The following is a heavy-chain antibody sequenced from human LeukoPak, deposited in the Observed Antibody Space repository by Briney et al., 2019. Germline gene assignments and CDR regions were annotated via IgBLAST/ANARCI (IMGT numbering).Heavy chain of an antibody. V-gene: IGHV1-18*01. J-gene: IGHJ4*02. CDR1: GYTFTSFG. CDR3: ARVHGSSGWYIFDY. Sequence: RASVKVSCKASGYTFTSFGISWVRQAPGQGLEWMGGISAYNANTNFAQNLQGRVTMTTDTSTSTAYMQLRSLRSDDTAVYYCARVHGSSGWYIFDYWGQGTLVTVSS. D-gene: IGHD6-19*01. CDR2: ISAYNANT.